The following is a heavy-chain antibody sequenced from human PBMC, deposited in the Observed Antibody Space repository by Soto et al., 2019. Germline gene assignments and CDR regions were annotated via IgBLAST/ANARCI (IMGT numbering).Heavy chain of an antibody. V-gene: IGHV2-5*01. J-gene: IGHJ6*02. CDR2: IYSNDDK. D-gene: IGHD3-10*01. CDR1: GFSLSTSGVG. Sequence: QITLKEAGPTLVKPTQTLTLTCTFSGFSLSTSGVGVGWVRQPPGKALEWLALIYSNDDKRFSTSLKSRLTITKDTCKNQVVLTMTYMDPVDPAIYCCTHMGGSGLYGMDVWGQGTTVTVSS. CDR3: THMGGSGLYGMDV.